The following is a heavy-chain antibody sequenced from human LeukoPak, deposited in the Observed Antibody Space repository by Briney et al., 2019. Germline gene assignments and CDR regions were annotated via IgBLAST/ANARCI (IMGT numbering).Heavy chain of an antibody. CDR1: GSTLSNSG. D-gene: IGHD3-10*02. Sequence: GRALRLSCAASGSTLSNSGMHWVRQAPGKGLEWVAVIWPDGSKTYYAESVRGRFTISRDNSKNTLYVEMSSLRADDTAVYYCARSQGACSVTTCRFGMDVWGLGTTVTVSS. CDR2: IWPDGSKT. V-gene: IGHV3-33*01. J-gene: IGHJ6*02. CDR3: ARSQGACSVTTCRFGMDV.